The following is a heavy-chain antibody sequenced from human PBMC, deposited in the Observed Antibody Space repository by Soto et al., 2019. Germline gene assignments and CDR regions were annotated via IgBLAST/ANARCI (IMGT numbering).Heavy chain of an antibody. CDR3: ARGTLYRHNWFDP. J-gene: IGHJ5*02. V-gene: IGHV4-39*07. CDR2: IYYSGST. D-gene: IGHD1-1*01. Sequence: SETLSLTCTVSGGSISISCYYWGGLPQPPGKGLERIGSIYYSGSTYYNPSLKSRVTISVDTSKNQFSLKLSSVTAADTAVYYCARGTLYRHNWFDPWGQGTLVTVSS. CDR1: GGSISISCYY.